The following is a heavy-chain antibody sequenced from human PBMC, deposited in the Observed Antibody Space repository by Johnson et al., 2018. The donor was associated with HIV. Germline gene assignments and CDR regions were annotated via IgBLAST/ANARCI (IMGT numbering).Heavy chain of an antibody. CDR2: IQQEGSVK. CDR3: AGFYSRCWSDAFDI. Sequence: EVQLVESGGGLVQPGGSLRLSCAGSGFTFSDYWMSWVRRAPGKGLEWVANIQQEGSVKYYVDSVKGRFTIARDNAKSSLYLQMNSLRAEDTAVYYCAGFYSRCWSDAFDIWGQGTMVTVSS. J-gene: IGHJ3*02. V-gene: IGHV3-7*01. CDR1: GFTFSDYW. D-gene: IGHD6-13*01.